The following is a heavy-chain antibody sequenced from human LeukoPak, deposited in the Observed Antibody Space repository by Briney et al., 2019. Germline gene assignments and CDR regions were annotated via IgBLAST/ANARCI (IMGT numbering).Heavy chain of an antibody. Sequence: PGGCLRLSCAASGFSFSSYWMSWVRQAPGKGLEWVSYISSGSSSIYYADSVKGRFTISRDYAKNSLYLQMNSLRAEDTAVYYCAKVGDSGWYFDYWGQGTLVTVSS. D-gene: IGHD6-19*01. CDR2: ISSGSSSI. V-gene: IGHV3-48*04. J-gene: IGHJ4*02. CDR1: GFSFSSYW. CDR3: AKVGDSGWYFDY.